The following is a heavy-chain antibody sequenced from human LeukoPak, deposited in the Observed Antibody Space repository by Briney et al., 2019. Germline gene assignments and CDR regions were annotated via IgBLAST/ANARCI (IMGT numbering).Heavy chain of an antibody. D-gene: IGHD3-22*01. CDR1: GGSVSSGSYY. J-gene: IGHJ2*01. Sequence: PSETLSLTCTVSGGSVSSGSYYWSWIRQPPGKGLEWIGYIYYSGSTNYNPSLKSRVTISVDTSKNQFSLKLSSVTAADTAVYYCARGGLDDSSGYYLRYWYFDLWGRGTLVTVSS. CDR2: IYYSGST. CDR3: ARGGLDDSSGYYLRYWYFDL. V-gene: IGHV4-61*01.